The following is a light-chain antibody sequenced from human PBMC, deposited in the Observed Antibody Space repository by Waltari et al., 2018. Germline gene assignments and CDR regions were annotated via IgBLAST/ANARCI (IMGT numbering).Light chain of an antibody. CDR2: YDN. Sequence: QSVLTQPPSVSGAPRQRVTISCSGSSSNIENNAVNRYQHLPGRAPKLLIRYDNLLPSGVSARFSASKSGTSASLAISGLQSDDEADYYCATWDDSLNAYVFGSGTKVTVV. CDR3: ATWDDSLNAYV. J-gene: IGLJ1*01. V-gene: IGLV1-36*01. CDR1: SSNIENNA.